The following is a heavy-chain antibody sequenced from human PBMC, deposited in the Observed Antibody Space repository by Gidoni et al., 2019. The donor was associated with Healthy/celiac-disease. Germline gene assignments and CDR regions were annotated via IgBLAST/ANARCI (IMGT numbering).Heavy chain of an antibody. CDR2: IRSKAYGGTT. V-gene: IGHV3-49*03. CDR3: TRGSRYGDYSGY. CDR1: GFTFGEYA. Sequence: EVQLVESVGGLVQPGRSLRLSCTASGFTFGEYAMSWFRQAPGKGMEWVGFIRSKAYGGTTEYAASVKGRFTISRDDSKSIAYLQMNSLKTEDTAVYYCTRGSRYGDYSGYWGQGTLVTVSS. J-gene: IGHJ4*02. D-gene: IGHD4-17*01.